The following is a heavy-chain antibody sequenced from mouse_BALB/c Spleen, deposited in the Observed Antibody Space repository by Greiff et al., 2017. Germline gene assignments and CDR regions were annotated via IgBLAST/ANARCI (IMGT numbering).Heavy chain of an antibody. Sequence: DVQLVESGGGLVKPGGSLKLSCAASGFTFSDYYMYWVRQTPEKRLEWVATISDGGSYTYYPDSVKGRFTISRDNAKNNLYLQMSSLKSEDTAMYYCASDRGGYPYYAMDYWGQGTSVTVSS. CDR3: ASDRGGYPYYAMDY. J-gene: IGHJ4*01. CDR2: ISDGGSYT. V-gene: IGHV5-4*02. D-gene: IGHD2-2*01. CDR1: GFTFSDYY.